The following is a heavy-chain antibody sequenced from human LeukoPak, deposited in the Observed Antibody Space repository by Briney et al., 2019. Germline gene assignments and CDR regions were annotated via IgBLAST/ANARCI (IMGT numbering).Heavy chain of an antibody. J-gene: IGHJ5*02. D-gene: IGHD4-23*01. Sequence: SVKVSCKSSAGTFSSYAISWVRQAPGQGLEWMGGIIPIFGTANYAQKYQGRVTITADEYTSTAYMELSSMRSEDTAVYYCARGELTTVGIDPWGQGTLVTVSS. CDR1: AGTFSSYA. CDR3: ARGELTTVGIDP. V-gene: IGHV1-69*13. CDR2: IIPIFGTA.